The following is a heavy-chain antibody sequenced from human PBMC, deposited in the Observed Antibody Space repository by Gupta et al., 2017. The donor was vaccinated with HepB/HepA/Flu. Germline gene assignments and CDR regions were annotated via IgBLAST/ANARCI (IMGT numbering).Heavy chain of an antibody. D-gene: IGHD3-22*01. CDR2: IYGDDDK. J-gene: IGHJ4*02. V-gene: IGHV2-5*02. CDR1: GFSLATRGVG. CDR3: ASRPNYYDTSGYLDY. Sequence: QITLKESGPTLVKPTETLTLTCTFSGFSLATRGVGVGWIRQPPGKALEWLAVIYGDDDKRYSPSLKSRLTITKDTSKNQVVLKMTNMDPVDRATYYCASRPNYYDTSGYLDYWGQGTLVTVSS.